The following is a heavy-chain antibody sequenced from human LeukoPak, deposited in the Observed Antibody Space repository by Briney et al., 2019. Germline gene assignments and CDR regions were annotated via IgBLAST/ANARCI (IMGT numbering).Heavy chain of an antibody. CDR1: GFTFSSYS. CDR2: ISSSGHYM. CDR3: ARDTALSDFDY. Sequence: GGSLRLSCAASGFTFSSYSMNWVRQAPGKGLQWVSSISSSGHYMYYADSVKGRFTISRDNAKNSLYLHMNSLRAEDTAVYYCARDTALSDFDYWGQGTLVTVSS. V-gene: IGHV3-21*01. D-gene: IGHD4-17*01. J-gene: IGHJ4*02.